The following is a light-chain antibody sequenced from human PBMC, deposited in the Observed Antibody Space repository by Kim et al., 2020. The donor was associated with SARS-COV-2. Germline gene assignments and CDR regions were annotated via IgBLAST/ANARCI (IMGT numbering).Light chain of an antibody. V-gene: IGLV1-44*01. CDR1: RSNIGTNT. CDR2: SNN. CDR3: AAWDDSLSGPV. Sequence: GQRGTTSCSGSRSNIGTNTANWYQQLPGPAPQPLIYSNNQRPSGVPDRVSGSKSGTSASLAISGLQSEDEADYYCAAWDDSLSGPVFGGGTKLTVL. J-gene: IGLJ3*02.